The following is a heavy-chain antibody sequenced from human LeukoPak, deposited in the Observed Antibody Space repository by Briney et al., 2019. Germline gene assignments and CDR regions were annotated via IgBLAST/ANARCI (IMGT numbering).Heavy chain of an antibody. D-gene: IGHD6-19*01. CDR1: GFTFSNE. V-gene: IGHV3-30*02. J-gene: IGHJ6*03. CDR3: AKERVRAVAGTGPDYYYYMDV. Sequence: GGSLRLSCAASGFTFSNEMNWVRQAPGKGLEWVAFIRYDGSNKYYADSVKGRFTISRDNSKNTLYLQMNSLRAEDTAVYYCAKERVRAVAGTGPDYYYYMDVWGKGTTVTVSS. CDR2: IRYDGSNK.